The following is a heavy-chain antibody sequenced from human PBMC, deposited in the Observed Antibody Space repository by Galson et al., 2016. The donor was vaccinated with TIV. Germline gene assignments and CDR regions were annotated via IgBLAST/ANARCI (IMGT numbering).Heavy chain of an antibody. J-gene: IGHJ3*02. CDR2: ISRGASTI. CDR1: GFTLSVFE. CDR3: ARDKIGVPGAFDI. D-gene: IGHD3-3*01. V-gene: IGHV3-48*03. Sequence: SLRLSCAASGFTLSVFEVNWVRQAPGKGLEWISFISRGASTIYYADSVRGRLTISRDDVKNSLSLQVNSLRAEDTAVYYCARDKIGVPGAFDIWGRGTIVTVSS.